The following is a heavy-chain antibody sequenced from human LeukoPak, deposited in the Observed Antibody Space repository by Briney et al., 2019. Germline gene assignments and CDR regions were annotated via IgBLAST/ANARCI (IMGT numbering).Heavy chain of an antibody. V-gene: IGHV3-7*01. Sequence: GGSLRLSCAASGFTFSSYWMSWVRQAPGKGLEWVANIKQDGSEKYYVDSVKGRFTISRDNAKNSLYLQMNSLRAEDTAVYYCARPYCSGGSCYGVFDPWGQGTLVTVSS. CDR3: ARPYCSGGSCYGVFDP. J-gene: IGHJ5*02. CDR1: GFTFSSYW. D-gene: IGHD2-15*01. CDR2: IKQDGSEK.